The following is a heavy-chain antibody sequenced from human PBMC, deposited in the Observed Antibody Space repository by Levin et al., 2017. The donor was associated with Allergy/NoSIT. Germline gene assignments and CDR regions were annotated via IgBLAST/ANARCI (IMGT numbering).Heavy chain of an antibody. V-gene: IGHV3-23*01. CDR1: GFTFGSYA. CDR2: ITGSGVST. J-gene: IGHJ4*02. D-gene: IGHD2-21*02. Sequence: PGGSLRLSCAASGFTFGSYAMSWVRQAPGKGLECVSSITGSGVSTNYADSVKGRFTISRDNSKNTLYLQMNSLRSEDTAVYFCAKGCGDDCYLFDYWGQGILVTVSS. CDR3: AKGCGDDCYLFDY.